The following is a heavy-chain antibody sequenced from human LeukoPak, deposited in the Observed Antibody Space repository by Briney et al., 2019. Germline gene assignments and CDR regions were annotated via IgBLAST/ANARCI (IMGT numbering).Heavy chain of an antibody. CDR3: ASSLPQGFDY. Sequence: GRSLRLSCAASGFTFSSYGMHWVRQAPGKGLEWVAVIWYDGSNKYYADSVKGRFTISRDNSKNTLYLQMNSLRAEDTAVYYCASSLPQGFDYWGQGTLDTVSS. CDR2: IWYDGSNK. V-gene: IGHV3-33*01. CDR1: GFTFSSYG. J-gene: IGHJ4*02.